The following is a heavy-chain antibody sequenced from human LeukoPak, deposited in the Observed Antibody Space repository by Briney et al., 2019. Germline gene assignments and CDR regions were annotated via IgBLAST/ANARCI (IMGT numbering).Heavy chain of an antibody. J-gene: IGHJ6*04. CDR1: GFTFSSYA. D-gene: IGHD3-3*01. Sequence: GGSLRLSCAASGFTFSSYAMSWVRQAPGKGLEWVPAISGSGGSTYYADPVKGRFTISRDNSKNTLYLQMNSLRAEDTAVYYCATARYYDFWSGYYGMDVWGKGTTVTVSS. CDR2: ISGSGGST. V-gene: IGHV3-23*01. CDR3: ATARYYDFWSGYYGMDV.